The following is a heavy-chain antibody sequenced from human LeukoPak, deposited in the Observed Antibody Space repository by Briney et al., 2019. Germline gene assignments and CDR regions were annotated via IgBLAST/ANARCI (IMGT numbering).Heavy chain of an antibody. V-gene: IGHV3-21*01. CDR3: ARDPNVLGITPYYFDF. D-gene: IGHD3-10*02. CDR2: ISSDSSYI. CDR1: GFTFSSYA. J-gene: IGHJ4*02. Sequence: GGSLRLSCAASGFTFSSYAMTWVRQAPGKGLEWVASISSDSSYIDYADSVKGRFTISRDNAKNSLFLKTDTLRGDDTGIYYCARDPNVLGITPYYFDFWGQGTLVTVSS.